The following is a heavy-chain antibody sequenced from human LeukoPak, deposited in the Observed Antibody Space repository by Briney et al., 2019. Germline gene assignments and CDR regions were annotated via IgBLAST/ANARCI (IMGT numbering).Heavy chain of an antibody. J-gene: IGHJ6*03. CDR3: ARMRGGSGSYYRYYYYMDV. CDR2: INHSGST. V-gene: IGHV4-34*01. D-gene: IGHD3-10*01. Sequence: SETLSLTCAVYGGSFSGYYWSWIRQPPGKGLEWIGEINHSGSTNYNPSLKSRVTISVDTSKNQFSLKLSSVTAADTAVYYCARMRGGSGSYYRYYYYMDVWGKGTTVTVSS. CDR1: GGSFSGYY.